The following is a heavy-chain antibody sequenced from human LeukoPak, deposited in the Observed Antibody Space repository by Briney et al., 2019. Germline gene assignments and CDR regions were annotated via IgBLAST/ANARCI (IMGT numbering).Heavy chain of an antibody. CDR3: ARGRYDILTGYVYYYYGMDV. CDR1: GGSFSGYY. CDR2: INHSGST. J-gene: IGHJ6*04. Sequence: SETLSLTCAAYGGSFSGYYWSWIRQPPGKGLEWIGEINHSGSTNYNPSLKSRVAISVDTSKNQFSLKLSSVTAADTAVYYCARGRYDILTGYVYYYYGMDVWGKGTTVTVSS. V-gene: IGHV4-34*01. D-gene: IGHD3-9*01.